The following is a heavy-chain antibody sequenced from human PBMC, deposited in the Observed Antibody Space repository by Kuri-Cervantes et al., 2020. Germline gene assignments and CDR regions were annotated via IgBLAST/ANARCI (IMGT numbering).Heavy chain of an antibody. J-gene: IGHJ6*02. CDR2: MNPNSGNT. V-gene: IGHV1-8*01. Sequence: ASVKVSCKASGYTFTSYDINWVRQATGQGLEWMGWMNPNSGNTGCAQKFQGRVTMTRNTSISTAYMELSSLRSEDTAVYYCARGLPKPIYYGMDVWGQGTTVTVSS. CDR1: GYTFTSYD. CDR3: ARGLPKPIYYGMDV.